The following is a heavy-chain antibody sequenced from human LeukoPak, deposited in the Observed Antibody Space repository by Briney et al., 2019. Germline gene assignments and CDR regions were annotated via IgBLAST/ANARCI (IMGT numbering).Heavy chain of an antibody. Sequence: ASVKVSCKASGYTFTSYGISWVRQATGQGLEWKGWISAYNGNTNYAQKLQGRVTMTTDTSTSTAYMELRSLRSDDTAVYYCARGDLRITMIVVVQLPPDYWGQGTLVTVSS. CDR1: GYTFTSYG. CDR3: ARGDLRITMIVVVQLPPDY. J-gene: IGHJ4*02. D-gene: IGHD3-22*01. CDR2: ISAYNGNT. V-gene: IGHV1-18*01.